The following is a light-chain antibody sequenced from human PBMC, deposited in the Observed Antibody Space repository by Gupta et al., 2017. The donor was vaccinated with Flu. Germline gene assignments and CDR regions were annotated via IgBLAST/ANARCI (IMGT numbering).Light chain of an antibody. CDR3: QSYDSSLSGWV. CDR2: GNS. V-gene: IGLV1-40*01. Sequence: QSVLTQPLSVSGAPGQRVTISCTGSSSNIGAGYDVHWYQQLPGTAPKLLIYGNSNRPSGVPDRFSGSKSGTSASLAIXGXQAEDEXDYYCQSYDSSLSGWVFGGGTKLTVL. J-gene: IGLJ3*02. CDR1: SSNIGAGYD.